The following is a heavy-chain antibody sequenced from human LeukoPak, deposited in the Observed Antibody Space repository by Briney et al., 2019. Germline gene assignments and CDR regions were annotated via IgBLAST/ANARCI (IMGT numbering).Heavy chain of an antibody. CDR1: GYTFTSYD. D-gene: IGHD2-8*02. CDR2: MNPNSGNT. J-gene: IGHJ3*02. V-gene: IGHV1-8*01. Sequence: GASVKVSCKASGYTFTSYDINWVRQATGQGLEWMGWMNPNSGNTGYAQKFQGRVTMTRNTSISTAYMELSSLRSEDTAVYYCARVDWTGSWDAFDIWGQGTMVTVSS. CDR3: ARVDWTGSWDAFDI.